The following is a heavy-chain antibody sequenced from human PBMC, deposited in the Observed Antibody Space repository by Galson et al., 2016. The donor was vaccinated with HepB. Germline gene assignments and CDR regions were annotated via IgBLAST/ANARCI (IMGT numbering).Heavy chain of an antibody. Sequence: SLRLSCAASGFTFSDYSMNWVRQAPGKGLEWVSYIASNRRTIYYADSARGRFTISRGNAKNSLYLQMSSLRDEDTAVYYCARDGRRGYDMDVWGQGTTVTVSS. CDR1: GFTFSDYS. V-gene: IGHV3-48*02. J-gene: IGHJ6*02. CDR3: ARDGRRGYDMDV. CDR2: IASNRRTI.